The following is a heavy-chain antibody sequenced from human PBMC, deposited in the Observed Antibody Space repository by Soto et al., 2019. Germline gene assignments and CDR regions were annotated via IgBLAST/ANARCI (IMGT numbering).Heavy chain of an antibody. CDR3: ARDRYGGSAYFDY. Sequence: QVQLVESGGGVVQPGRSLRLSCAASGFTFSSYAMHWVRQAPGKGLEWVAVISYDGSNKYYADSVKGRFTISRDNSKNTLYLQMNSLRAEDPAVYYCARDRYGGSAYFDYWGQGTLVTVSS. CDR1: GFTFSSYA. V-gene: IGHV3-30-3*01. J-gene: IGHJ4*02. CDR2: ISYDGSNK. D-gene: IGHD2-15*01.